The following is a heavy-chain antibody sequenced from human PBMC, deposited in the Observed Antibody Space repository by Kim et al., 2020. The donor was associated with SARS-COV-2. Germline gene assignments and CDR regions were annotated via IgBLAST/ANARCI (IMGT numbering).Heavy chain of an antibody. CDR1: GFTVSSDY. V-gene: IGHV3-53*01. J-gene: IGHJ6*02. CDR2: IYIDGTT. CDR3: ARDPGFLNGMDV. D-gene: IGHD3-3*01. Sequence: GGSLRLSCAASGFTVSSDYMTWVRQAPGKGLEWVSIIYIDGTTYYADSVRGRFTISRDSSKNMLYLQMNSLRAEDTALYYCARDPGFLNGMDVWGQGTTVTVSS.